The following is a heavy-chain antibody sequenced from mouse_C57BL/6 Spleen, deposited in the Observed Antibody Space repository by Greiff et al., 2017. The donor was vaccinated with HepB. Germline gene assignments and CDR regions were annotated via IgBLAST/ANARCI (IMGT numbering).Heavy chain of an antibody. Sequence: EVQLQESGPGLVKPSQSLSLTCSVTGYSITSGYYWNWIRQFPGNKLEWMGYISYDGSNNYNPSLKNRISITRDTSKNQFFLKLNSVTTEDTATYYCAVYDPYYAMDYWGQGTSVTVSS. CDR2: ISYDGSN. CDR3: AVYDPYYAMDY. CDR1: GYSITSGYY. J-gene: IGHJ4*01. D-gene: IGHD2-3*01. V-gene: IGHV3-6*01.